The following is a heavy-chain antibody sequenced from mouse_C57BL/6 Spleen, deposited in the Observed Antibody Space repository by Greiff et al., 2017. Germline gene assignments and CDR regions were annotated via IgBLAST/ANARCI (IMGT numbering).Heavy chain of an antibody. J-gene: IGHJ4*01. Sequence: VQLQQPGAELVKPGASVKVSCKASGYTFTSYWMHWVKQRPGQGLEWIGRIHPSDSDTNYNQKFKGKDTLTVDKSSSTAYMQLSSLTSEDSAVYYCAITDLDDGYYDYAMDYWGQGTSVTVSS. CDR3: AITDLDDGYYDYAMDY. V-gene: IGHV1-74*01. D-gene: IGHD2-3*01. CDR2: IHPSDSDT. CDR1: GYTFTSYW.